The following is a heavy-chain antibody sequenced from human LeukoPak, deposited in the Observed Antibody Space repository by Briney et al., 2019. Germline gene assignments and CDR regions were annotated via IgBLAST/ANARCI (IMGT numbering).Heavy chain of an antibody. CDR3: ARVTRFDY. D-gene: IGHD5-18*01. CDR1: GDSISSSSSY. CDR2: IYYSGNT. Sequence: PSETLSLTCTVSGDSISSSSSYWGWIRQPPGKGLEWIGSIYYSGNTYYNTSLKSRVTISVDTSKNQFSLKLNSVTAADTAVYFCARVTRFDYWGQGTLVTVSS. V-gene: IGHV4-39*01. J-gene: IGHJ4*02.